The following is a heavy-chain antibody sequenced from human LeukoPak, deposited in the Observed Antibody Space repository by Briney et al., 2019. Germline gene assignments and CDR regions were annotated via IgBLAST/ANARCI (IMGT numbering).Heavy chain of an antibody. J-gene: IGHJ6*03. CDR3: ARDAPGVAEYDYYYMDV. Sequence: SETLSLTCTVSGGSIGTYYWSWIRQPPGKGLEWIGYIYYTGSTNYNPSLKSRVTISIDTSKNQFSLRVSDVTAADTAKYYCARDAPGVAEYDYYYMDVWGKGTTVTVSS. CDR2: IYYTGST. D-gene: IGHD3-3*01. V-gene: IGHV4-59*12. CDR1: GGSIGTYY.